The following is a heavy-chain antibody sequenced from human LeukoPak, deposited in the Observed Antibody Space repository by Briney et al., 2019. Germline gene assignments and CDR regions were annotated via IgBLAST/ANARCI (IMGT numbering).Heavy chain of an antibody. CDR2: ISAYNGNT. CDR1: GYTFTSYG. V-gene: IGHV1-18*01. D-gene: IGHD6-19*01. CDR3: ARDPSIAVAGLFDY. J-gene: IGHJ4*02. Sequence: GASVKVSCKASGYTFTSYGISWVRQAPGQGLEWMGWISAYNGNTNYAQKLQGRVTMTTDTSTSTAYMELRSLRSDDTAVYYCARDPSIAVAGLFDYWGQGTLVTVSS.